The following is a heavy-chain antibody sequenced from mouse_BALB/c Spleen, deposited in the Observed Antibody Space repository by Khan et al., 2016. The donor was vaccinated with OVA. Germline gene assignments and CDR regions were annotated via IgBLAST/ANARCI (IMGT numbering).Heavy chain of an antibody. CDR1: GFTFRTYA. CDR2: ISSDGDYT. J-gene: IGHJ3*01. V-gene: IGHV5-9-3*01. Sequence: EVELVVSGGRLVKPGGSLKLSCAASGFTFRTYALSWVRQTPEKMLEWVATISSDGDYTYYPDNVTGWFTIFRDNAKNTLYLEMSSQRSADTAMYYCARTADGNFAYWGQGTLVTVSA. D-gene: IGHD2-1*01. CDR3: ARTADGNFAY.